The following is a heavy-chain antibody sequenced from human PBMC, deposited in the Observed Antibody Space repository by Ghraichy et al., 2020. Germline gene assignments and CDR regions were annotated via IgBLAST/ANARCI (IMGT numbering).Heavy chain of an antibody. CDR2: INPTGIT. J-gene: IGHJ3*01. CDR1: VGSFSGYY. Sequence: SETLSLTCAVYVGSFSGYYWSWIRQPPGRGLDWIGEINPTGITNNSPSLKSRLTMLVDTSKNQFSLKLKSVTAADTAMYYCARRRELWSVAEGDAFDLWGRGTMVTVSS. D-gene: IGHD5-18*01. V-gene: IGHV4-34*01. CDR3: ARRRELWSVAEGDAFDL.